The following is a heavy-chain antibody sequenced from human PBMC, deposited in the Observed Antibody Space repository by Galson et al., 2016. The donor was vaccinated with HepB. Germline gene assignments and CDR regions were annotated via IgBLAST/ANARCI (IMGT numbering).Heavy chain of an antibody. J-gene: IGHJ4*02. CDR1: GGSITSGNIY. Sequence: ETLSLTCSVTGGSITSGNIYWAWVRQPPGKGLEWIASIYYGGSTYYNPSLKSRVTISADTSKNQFSLGLNSVTAADTAVYYCARHPFDYWGQGTLVTVSS. V-gene: IGHV4-39*01. CDR3: ARHPFDY. CDR2: IYYGGST.